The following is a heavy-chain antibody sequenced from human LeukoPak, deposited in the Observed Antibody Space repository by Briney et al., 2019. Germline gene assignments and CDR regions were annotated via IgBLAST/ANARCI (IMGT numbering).Heavy chain of an antibody. CDR1: GYTFTGYY. D-gene: IGHD2-15*01. Sequence: ASVKVSCKASGYTFTGYYMHWVRQAPGQGLEWMGWINPNSGGTNYAQKFQGWVTMTRDTSISTAYMELSRLRSDDTAVYYCARRGPTTVVVVAATDWFDPWGQGTLVTVSS. CDR3: ARRGPTTVVVVAATDWFDP. CDR2: INPNSGGT. V-gene: IGHV1-2*04. J-gene: IGHJ5*02.